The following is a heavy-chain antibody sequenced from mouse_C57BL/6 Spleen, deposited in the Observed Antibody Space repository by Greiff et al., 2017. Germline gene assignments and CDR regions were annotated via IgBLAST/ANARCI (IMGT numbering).Heavy chain of an antibody. J-gene: IGHJ3*01. D-gene: IGHD1-1*01. CDR1: GFTFSSYA. Sequence: EVKLVESGEGLVKPGGSLKLSCAASGFTFSSYAMYWVRQTPEKRLEWVAYISSGGDYINYADTVKGRFTISRDNARNTLYLQMSSLKSEDTAMYYCTRAWLYYGSSYSAYWGQGTLVTVSA. CDR2: ISSGGDYI. V-gene: IGHV5-9-1*02. CDR3: TRAWLYYGSSYSAY.